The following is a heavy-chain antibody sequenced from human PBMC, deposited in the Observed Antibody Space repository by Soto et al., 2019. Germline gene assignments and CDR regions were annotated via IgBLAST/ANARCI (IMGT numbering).Heavy chain of an antibody. V-gene: IGHV1-18*01. Sequence: QVQLVQSGPEVKKPGASVKVSCKTSGYTFTSFGISWVRQAPGQGLEWMGWITTDKGKTNYAQKFQGRVTMTTATSTSTAYMDLSSLRSDDTAVYYCATRSQEFDYLGQGPLVTVS. CDR2: ITTDKGKT. J-gene: IGHJ4*02. CDR1: GYTFTSFG. CDR3: ATRSQEFDY.